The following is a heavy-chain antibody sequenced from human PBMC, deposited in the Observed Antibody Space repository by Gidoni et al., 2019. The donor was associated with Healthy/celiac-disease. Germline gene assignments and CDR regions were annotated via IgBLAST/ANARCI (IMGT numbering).Heavy chain of an antibody. Sequence: QVQLQQWGAGLLKPSETLSLTCAVYGGSFSGYYWSWIRQPPGKGLEWIGEINHSGSTNYNPSLKSRVTISVDTSKNQFSLKLSSVTAADTAVYYCARFRGGDRMYGMDVWGQGTTVTVSS. V-gene: IGHV4-34*01. CDR1: GGSFSGYY. CDR3: ARFRGGDRMYGMDV. D-gene: IGHD3-16*01. CDR2: INHSGST. J-gene: IGHJ6*02.